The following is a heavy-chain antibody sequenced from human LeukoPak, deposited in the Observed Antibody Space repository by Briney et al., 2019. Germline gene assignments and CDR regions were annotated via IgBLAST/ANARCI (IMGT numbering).Heavy chain of an antibody. D-gene: IGHD3-22*01. J-gene: IGHJ4*02. Sequence: PGGSLRLSCAASGFTFNSYGMHWVRQAPGKGLEWVAVISYDGSNKYYADFVKGRFTISRDNSKNTLSLQMNSLRAEDTAVYFCVEGGAPSYYDGSGDAYFDYWGQGTLVTVSS. CDR3: VEGGAPSYYDGSGDAYFDY. CDR1: GFTFNSYG. V-gene: IGHV3-30*18. CDR2: ISYDGSNK.